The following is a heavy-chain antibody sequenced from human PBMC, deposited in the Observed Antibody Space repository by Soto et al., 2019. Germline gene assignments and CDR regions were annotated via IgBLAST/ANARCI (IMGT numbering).Heavy chain of an antibody. CDR3: AIERIGARRNWFAP. V-gene: IGHV1-18*04. J-gene: IGHJ5*02. CDR1: GYTFTSYG. D-gene: IGHD1-26*01. Sequence: GAAVKVSCKASGYTFTSYGISWVRQAPGQGLEWMGWISAYNGNTNYAQKLQGRVTMTTDTSTSTAYMELRSLRSDDTAVYYCAIERIGARRNWFAPWGQGTLVTVSA. CDR2: ISAYNGNT.